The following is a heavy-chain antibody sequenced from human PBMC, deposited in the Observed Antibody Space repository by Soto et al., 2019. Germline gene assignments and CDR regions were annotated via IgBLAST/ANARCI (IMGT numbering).Heavy chain of an antibody. Sequence: EVQLVESGGGLVQPGGSLRLSCAASGFTFSSYWMHWVRQAPGKGLVWVSRINSDGSSTSYADSVKGRFTISRDNAKNTLYLQMNSLRAEDTAVYYCARGGYGDYADNWCDPWGQGTLVTVSS. CDR1: GFTFSSYW. D-gene: IGHD4-17*01. CDR3: ARGGYGDYADNWCDP. CDR2: INSDGSST. V-gene: IGHV3-74*01. J-gene: IGHJ5*02.